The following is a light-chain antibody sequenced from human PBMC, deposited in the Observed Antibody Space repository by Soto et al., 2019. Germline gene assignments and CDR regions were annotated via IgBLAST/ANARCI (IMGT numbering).Light chain of an antibody. V-gene: IGKV3-15*01. CDR2: GAS. J-gene: IGKJ2*01. CDR3: QQYENWPPYT. CDR1: QSVSSK. Sequence: EIVMTQSPATLSVSPGERATLSCRASQSVSSKLVWYQKKPGQAPRLLIYGASNRATDIPARFSGSGSGTEFTLTISSLQSEDFAVYYCQQYENWPPYTFGQGTKLEIK.